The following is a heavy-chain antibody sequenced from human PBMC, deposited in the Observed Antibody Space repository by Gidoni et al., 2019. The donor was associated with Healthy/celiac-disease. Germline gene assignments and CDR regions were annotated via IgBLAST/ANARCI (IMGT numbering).Heavy chain of an antibody. CDR3: ARSSFDWSLMDV. Sequence: EVQLVESGGGLVQPGGSLRPSCAASGFTFSSYSMNWVRQAPGKGLEWVSYISSSSSTIYYADSVKGRFTISRDNAKNSLYLQMNSLRDEDTAVYYCARSSFDWSLMDVWGKGTTVTVSS. J-gene: IGHJ6*03. CDR2: ISSSSSTI. V-gene: IGHV3-48*02. D-gene: IGHD3-9*01. CDR1: GFTFSSYS.